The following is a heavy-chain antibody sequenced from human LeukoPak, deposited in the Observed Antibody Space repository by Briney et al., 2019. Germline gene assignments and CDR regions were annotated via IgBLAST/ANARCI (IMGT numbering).Heavy chain of an antibody. Sequence: GASVKVSCKASGYTFTSYGISWVRQAPGQGLEWMGWISAYNGNTNYAQKLQGRVTMTTDTSTSTAYMELRSLRSDDTAVYYCARARARYFDWLLFYWGQGTLVTVSS. CDR1: GYTFTSYG. D-gene: IGHD3-9*01. CDR3: ARARARYFDWLLFY. J-gene: IGHJ4*02. V-gene: IGHV1-18*01. CDR2: ISAYNGNT.